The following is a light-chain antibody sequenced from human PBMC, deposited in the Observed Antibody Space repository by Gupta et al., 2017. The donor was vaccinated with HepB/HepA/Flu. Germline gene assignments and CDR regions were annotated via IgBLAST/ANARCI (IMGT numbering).Light chain of an antibody. CDR3: HHRDGTPLT. V-gene: IGKV1-39*01. Sequence: DIQMTQSPSSLSASIGDRVTITCRSSQPIANFLNWYQQKPGKAPKILIYVASSFLGRVPSRFIGSGSATAFTLTISRLLAEDFATYYCHHRDGTPLTFGHGTKVEIK. CDR1: QPIANF. CDR2: VAS. J-gene: IGKJ3*01.